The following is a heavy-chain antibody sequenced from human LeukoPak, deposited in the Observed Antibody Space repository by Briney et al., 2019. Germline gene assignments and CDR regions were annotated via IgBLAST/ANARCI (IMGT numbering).Heavy chain of an antibody. D-gene: IGHD4-17*01. CDR2: IYHSWST. Sequence: SETLSLTCSVSGYPISTGSYWGWIRQPPGKGLEWIGSIYHSWSTYYKPSLKSRVTISVDTSKNQFFLKLSSVTAADTAVYFCARETEYGDYGDWGQGTLVTVSS. J-gene: IGHJ4*02. CDR3: ARETEYGDYGD. V-gene: IGHV4-38-2*02. CDR1: GYPISTGSY.